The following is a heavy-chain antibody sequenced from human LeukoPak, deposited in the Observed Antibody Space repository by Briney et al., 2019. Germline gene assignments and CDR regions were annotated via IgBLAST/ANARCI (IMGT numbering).Heavy chain of an antibody. CDR3: ARGKMGWLQPSGDAFDI. Sequence: GGSLRLSCAASGFTFSSYEMNWVRQAPGKGLEWVSYISSSGSTIYYADYVKGGFTISRDNAKNSLYLQMNSLRADDTAVYYCARGKMGWLQPSGDAFDIWGQGTMVTVSS. D-gene: IGHD5-24*01. J-gene: IGHJ3*02. V-gene: IGHV3-48*03. CDR2: ISSSGSTI. CDR1: GFTFSSYE.